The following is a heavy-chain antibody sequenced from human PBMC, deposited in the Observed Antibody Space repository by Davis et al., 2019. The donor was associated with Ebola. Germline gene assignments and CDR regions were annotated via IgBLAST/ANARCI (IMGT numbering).Heavy chain of an antibody. D-gene: IGHD3-10*01. CDR2: IYTSGST. J-gene: IGHJ4*02. Sequence: PSETLSLTCTVSGGSISSGSYYWSWIRQPAGKGLEWIGRIYTSGSTNYNPSLKSRVTMSVDTSKNQFSLKLSSVTAADTAVYYCARGGGERGSGSDDYWGQGTLVTVSS. CDR3: ARGGGERGSGSDDY. CDR1: GGSISSGSYY. V-gene: IGHV4-61*02.